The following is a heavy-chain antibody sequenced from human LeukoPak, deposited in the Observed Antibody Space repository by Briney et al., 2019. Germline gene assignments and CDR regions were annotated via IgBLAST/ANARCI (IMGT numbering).Heavy chain of an antibody. CDR1: GGTFSSYA. D-gene: IGHD3-22*01. Sequence: GASVKVSCKASGGTFSSYAISWVRQAPGQGLEWMGGIIPIFGTANYAQKFQGRVTTTADESTSTAYMELSSLRSEDTAVYYCAREGYDSSSFDYWGQGTLVTVSS. CDR3: AREGYDSSSFDY. CDR2: IIPIFGTA. J-gene: IGHJ4*02. V-gene: IGHV1-69*13.